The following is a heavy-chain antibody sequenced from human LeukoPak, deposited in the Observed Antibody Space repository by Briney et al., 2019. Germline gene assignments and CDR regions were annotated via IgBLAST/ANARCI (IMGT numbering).Heavy chain of an antibody. V-gene: IGHV3-33*01. D-gene: IGHD4-11*01. CDR3: ARGGIQLREDY. CDR1: GFTFSNYA. CDR2: IWFDGSNK. J-gene: IGHJ4*02. Sequence: GGSLRLSCAASGFTFSNYAMHWVRQAPGMGLEWVAVIWFDGSNKYYADSVKGRFTISRDNSKNTLYLQMNSLRVEDTAVYYCARGGIQLREDYWGQGTLVTVSS.